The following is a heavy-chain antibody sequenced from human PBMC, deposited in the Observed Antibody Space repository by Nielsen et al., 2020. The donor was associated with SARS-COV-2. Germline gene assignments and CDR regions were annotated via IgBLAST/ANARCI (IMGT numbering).Heavy chain of an antibody. D-gene: IGHD3-22*01. V-gene: IGHV3-11*04. CDR1: GFTFSDYY. CDR3: ARDTSSGYYYDAAPIFDY. CDR2: ISSSGSTI. J-gene: IGHJ4*02. Sequence: GGSLRLSCAASGFTFSDYYMSWIRQAPGKGLEWVSYISSSGSTIYYADSVKGRFTISRDNAKNSPYLQMNSLRAEDTAVYYCARDTSSGYYYDAAPIFDYWGQGTLVTVSS.